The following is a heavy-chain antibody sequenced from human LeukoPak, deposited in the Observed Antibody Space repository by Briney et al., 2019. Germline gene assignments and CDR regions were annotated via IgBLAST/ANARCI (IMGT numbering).Heavy chain of an antibody. CDR3: VRDHNYYFGY. CDR2: ITTSIDII. V-gene: IGHV3-48*02. Sequence: PGGSLRLPCAASGFTLSSYNMNWVRQAPGKGLEWISYITTSIDIISYADSVKGRFTISRDNAKNSLYLQMDSLRDEDTAVYYCVRDHNYYFGYWGQGILVTVSA. CDR1: GFTLSSYN. J-gene: IGHJ4*02.